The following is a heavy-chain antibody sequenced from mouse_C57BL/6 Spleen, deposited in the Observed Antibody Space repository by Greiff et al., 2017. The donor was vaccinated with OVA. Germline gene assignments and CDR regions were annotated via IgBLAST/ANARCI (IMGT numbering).Heavy chain of an antibody. V-gene: IGHV5-17*01. J-gene: IGHJ2*01. CDR1: GFTFSDYG. CDR3: AVWFLDY. Sequence: DVQLVESGGGLVKPGGSLKLSCAASGFTFSDYGMHWVRQAPEKGLEWVAYISSGSSTIYYADTVKGRFTISRKNAKNTLFLQMTSLCSEDTAMYYCAVWFLDYWGQGTTLTVSS. D-gene: IGHD2-10*02. CDR2: ISSGSSTI.